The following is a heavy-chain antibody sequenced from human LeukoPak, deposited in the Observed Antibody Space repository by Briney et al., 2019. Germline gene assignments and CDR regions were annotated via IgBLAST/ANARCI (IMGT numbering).Heavy chain of an antibody. V-gene: IGHV4-59*01. CDR3: ARSLYCGGDCQYFQH. D-gene: IGHD2-21*02. CDR2: IYYSGST. J-gene: IGHJ1*01. CDR1: GGSISSYY. Sequence: SETLSLTCTVSGGSISSYYWSWIRQPPGKGLEWIGYIYYSGSTNYNPSLKSRVTISVDTSKNQFSLKLSSVTAADTAVYYCARSLYCGGDCQYFQHWGQGTLVTVSS.